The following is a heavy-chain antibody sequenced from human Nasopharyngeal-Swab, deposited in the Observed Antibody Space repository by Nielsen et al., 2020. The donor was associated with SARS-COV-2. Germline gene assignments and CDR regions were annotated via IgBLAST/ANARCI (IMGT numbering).Heavy chain of an antibody. J-gene: IGHJ4*02. V-gene: IGHV1-24*01. CDR2: FDPEDGET. D-gene: IGHD3-3*01. CDR1: GYTLTELS. Sequence: ASVKVSCKVSGYTLTELSMHWVRHAPGKGLEWMGGFDPEDGETIYAQKFQGRVTMTEDTSTDTAYMELSSLRSEDTAVYYCATYPLRSGYYTGREFDYWGQGTLVTVSS. CDR3: ATYPLRSGYYTGREFDY.